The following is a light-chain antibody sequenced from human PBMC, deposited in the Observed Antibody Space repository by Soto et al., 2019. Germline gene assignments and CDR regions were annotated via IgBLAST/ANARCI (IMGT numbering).Light chain of an antibody. Sequence: QSALTQPASVSGSPGQSITISCTGTSSDVGGHNYVSWYQHYPGKAPKLMIYEVTNRPSGVSDRFSGSKSGNTASLTISGLQPEDEADYYCSSYTSSNTQMYVFGIGTKLTVL. CDR3: SSYTSSNTQMYV. V-gene: IGLV2-14*01. J-gene: IGLJ1*01. CDR1: SSDVGGHNY. CDR2: EVT.